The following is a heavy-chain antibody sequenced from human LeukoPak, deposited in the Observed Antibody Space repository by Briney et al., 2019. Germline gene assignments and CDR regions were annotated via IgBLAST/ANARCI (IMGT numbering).Heavy chain of an antibody. CDR3: ASLLETYYDFWSGYPGP. CDR1: GFTFDDYA. V-gene: IGHV3-9*01. J-gene: IGHJ5*02. Sequence: PGGSLRLSCAASGFTFDDYAMHWVRQAPGKGLEGVSGISWNSGSIGYADSVKGRFTISRDNAKNTLYLQMNSLRDEETAVYYCASLLETYYDFWSGYPGPWGKGNLVTVSS. CDR2: ISWNSGSI. D-gene: IGHD3-3*01.